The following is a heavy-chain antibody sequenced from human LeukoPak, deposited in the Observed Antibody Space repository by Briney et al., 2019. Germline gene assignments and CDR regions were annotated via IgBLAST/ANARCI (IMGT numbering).Heavy chain of an antibody. CDR2: ISGSGGST. CDR1: GFTFSSYA. CDR3: AKVGYYYGSGSYSY. D-gene: IGHD3-10*01. V-gene: IGHV3-23*01. J-gene: IGHJ4*02. Sequence: PGGSLRLSCAASGFTFSSYAMSWVRQAPGKGLEWVSAISGSGGSTYYADSVKGRFTISRDNSKNTLYLQMNSLGAEDTAVYYCAKVGYYYGSGSYSYWGQGTLVTVSS.